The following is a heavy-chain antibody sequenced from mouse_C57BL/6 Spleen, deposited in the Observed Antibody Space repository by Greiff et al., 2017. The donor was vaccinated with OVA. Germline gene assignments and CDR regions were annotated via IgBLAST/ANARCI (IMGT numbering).Heavy chain of an antibody. J-gene: IGHJ4*01. D-gene: IGHD3-2*01. CDR2: IHPNSGST. CDR3: ARTGDYAMDY. CDR1: GYTFTSYW. V-gene: IGHV1-64*01. Sequence: QVQLQQPGAELVKPGASVKLSCKASGYTFTSYWMHWVKQRPGQGLEWIGMIHPNSGSTNYNEKFKRKATLTVEKSSSTAYMQLSSLTSEDAAVYYCARTGDYAMDYWGQGTSVTVSA.